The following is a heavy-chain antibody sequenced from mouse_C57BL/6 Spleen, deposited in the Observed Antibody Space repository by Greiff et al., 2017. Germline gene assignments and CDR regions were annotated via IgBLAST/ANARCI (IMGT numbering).Heavy chain of an antibody. V-gene: IGHV14-4*01. CDR3: TILYDYWYFDV. CDR1: GFNIKDDY. J-gene: IGHJ1*03. Sequence: EVQLQQSGAELVRPGASVKLSCTASGFNIKDDYMHWVKQRPEQGLEWIGWIDPENGDTEYASKFQGKATITADTSSNTAYLQLSSLTSEDTAVYYCTILYDYWYFDVWGTGTTVTVSS. D-gene: IGHD2-3*01. CDR2: IDPENGDT.